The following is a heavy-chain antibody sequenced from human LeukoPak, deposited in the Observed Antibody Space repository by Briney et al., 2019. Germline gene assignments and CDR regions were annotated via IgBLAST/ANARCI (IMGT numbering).Heavy chain of an antibody. V-gene: IGHV1-2*02. Sequence: ASVKVSCEASGYTFTGYHMYCGRQAPGQGREWMGCINPNNGVTNYAQKSQGGVKMTGDTSISTAYMELSSLTSDDTAVYYCARGRSYGSGSFPYGMDVWGQGTTVTVSS. CDR2: INPNNGVT. J-gene: IGHJ6*02. D-gene: IGHD3-10*01. CDR3: ARGRSYGSGSFPYGMDV. CDR1: GYTFTGYH.